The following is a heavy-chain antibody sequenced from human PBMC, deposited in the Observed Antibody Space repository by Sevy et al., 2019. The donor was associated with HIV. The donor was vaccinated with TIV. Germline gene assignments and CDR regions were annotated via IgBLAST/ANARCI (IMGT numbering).Heavy chain of an antibody. CDR2: INSDGSST. Sequence: GESLKISCAASGFTFSSYWMHWVRQAPGKGLVWVSRINSDGSSTSYADSVKGRFTISRDNAKNTLYLQMNSLRAEDTAVYYCARGGSYYDSSGVYYFDYWGQGTLVTVSS. V-gene: IGHV3-74*01. CDR3: ARGGSYYDSSGVYYFDY. J-gene: IGHJ4*02. CDR1: GFTFSSYW. D-gene: IGHD3-22*01.